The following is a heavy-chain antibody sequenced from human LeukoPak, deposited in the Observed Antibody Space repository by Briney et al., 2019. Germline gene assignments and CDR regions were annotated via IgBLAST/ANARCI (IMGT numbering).Heavy chain of an antibody. V-gene: IGHV4-59*01. Sequence: SETLSLTCTVSGGSISSYYWSWIRQPPGKGLEWIGYIYYSGSTNYNPSLKSRVTISVDTSKNQFSLKLSSVTAADTAVYYCARTGGYYDSSGPNGYWGQGTLVTVSS. CDR1: GGSISSYY. CDR2: IYYSGST. CDR3: ARTGGYYDSSGPNGY. D-gene: IGHD3-22*01. J-gene: IGHJ4*02.